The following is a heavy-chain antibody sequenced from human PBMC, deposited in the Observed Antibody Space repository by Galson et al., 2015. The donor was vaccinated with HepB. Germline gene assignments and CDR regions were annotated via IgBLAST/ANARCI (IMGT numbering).Heavy chain of an antibody. Sequence: SLRLSCAASGFTFSSYAMSWVRQAPGKGLEWVSVISGSGGSTNHADSVKGRFTISRDNSKNTLYLQMNSLRAEDTAVYYCAKYKYSSSSSYFYYAMDVWGQGTTVTVSS. D-gene: IGHD6-6*01. CDR2: ISGSGGST. CDR3: AKYKYSSSSSYFYYAMDV. V-gene: IGHV3-23*01. J-gene: IGHJ6*02. CDR1: GFTFSSYA.